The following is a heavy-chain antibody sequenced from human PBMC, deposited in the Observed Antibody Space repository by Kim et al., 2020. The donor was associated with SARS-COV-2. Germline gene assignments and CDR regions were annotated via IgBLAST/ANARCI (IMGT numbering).Heavy chain of an antibody. J-gene: IGHJ5*02. Sequence: SETLSLTCTVSGGSVSSGSYYWSWIRQPPGKGLEWIGYIYYSGSTNYNPSLKSRVTISVDTSKNQFSLKLSSVTAADTAVYYCARFVVVVAAFSWFDPWGQGTLVTVSS. CDR1: GGSVSSGSYY. V-gene: IGHV4-61*01. D-gene: IGHD2-15*01. CDR3: ARFVVVVAAFSWFDP. CDR2: IYYSGST.